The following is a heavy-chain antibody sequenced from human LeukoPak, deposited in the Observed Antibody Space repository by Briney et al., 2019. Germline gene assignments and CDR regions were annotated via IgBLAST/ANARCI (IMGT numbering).Heavy chain of an antibody. CDR3: AKDRAGYCSSTSCYSLHFQH. CDR1: GFTFSSYA. V-gene: IGHV3-23*01. J-gene: IGHJ1*01. Sequence: GGSLRLSCAASGFTFSSYAMSWVRQAPGKGLEWVSAISGSGGSTYYAHSVKGRFTISRDNSKNTLYLQMNSLRAEDTAVYYCAKDRAGYCSSTSCYSLHFQHWGQGTLVTVSS. D-gene: IGHD2-2*02. CDR2: ISGSGGST.